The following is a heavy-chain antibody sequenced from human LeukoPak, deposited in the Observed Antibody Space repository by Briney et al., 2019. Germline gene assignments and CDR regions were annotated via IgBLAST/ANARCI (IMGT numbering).Heavy chain of an antibody. J-gene: IGHJ4*02. Sequence: GGSLRLSCAASGFTFSSYWMSWVRQAPGKGLEWVANIKQDGSEKYYVDSVKGRFTISRDNAKNSLYLQMNSLRAEDTAVYYCARGLYDYVWGSYRYTPDYWGQGTLVTVSS. D-gene: IGHD3-16*02. CDR2: IKQDGSEK. V-gene: IGHV3-7*01. CDR1: GFTFSSYW. CDR3: ARGLYDYVWGSYRYTPDY.